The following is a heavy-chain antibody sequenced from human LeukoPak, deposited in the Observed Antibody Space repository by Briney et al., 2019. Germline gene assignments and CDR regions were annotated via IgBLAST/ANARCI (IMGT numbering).Heavy chain of an antibody. J-gene: IGHJ6*04. Sequence: GGSLRLSCAASGFTFSSYWMHWVRQAPGKGLVWVSRINSDGSSTSYADSVKGRFTISRDNAKNTLYLQMNSLRAEDTAVYYCAELGIAMIGGVWGKGTTVTISS. D-gene: IGHD3-10*02. V-gene: IGHV3-74*01. CDR3: AELGIAMIGGV. CDR2: INSDGSST. CDR1: GFTFSSYW.